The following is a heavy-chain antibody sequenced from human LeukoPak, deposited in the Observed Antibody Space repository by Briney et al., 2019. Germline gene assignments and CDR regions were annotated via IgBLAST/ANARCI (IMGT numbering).Heavy chain of an antibody. CDR2: INPSSGGT. D-gene: IGHD3-10*01. V-gene: IGHV1-2*02. J-gene: IGHJ6*02. CDR1: GYIFTGYQ. Sequence: GASVKVSCKASGYIFTGYQMHWVRQAPGQGLEWMGWINPSSGGTNYAQKFQGRVTTGRDTSISTAYMELSRLTSDDTAVYYCARDPSAMVRGVIIYGMDVWGQGTTVTVSS. CDR3: ARDPSAMVRGVIIYGMDV.